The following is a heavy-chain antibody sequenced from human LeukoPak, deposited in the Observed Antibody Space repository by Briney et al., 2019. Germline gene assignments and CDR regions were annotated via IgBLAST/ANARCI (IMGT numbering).Heavy chain of an antibody. V-gene: IGHV3-23*01. CDR1: AFTFSSYA. CDR2: VSGSGGNT. J-gene: IGHJ4*02. Sequence: QPGGPLRLSCAASAFTFSSYAMSWVRQAPGKGLEWVSTVSGSGGNTYYADSVKGRFTISRDNSKNTLYLQMNSLRAEDTAVYYCAKGRSGYCSSTRCYAFDFWGQGTLVTVSS. D-gene: IGHD2-2*01. CDR3: AKGRSGYCSSTRCYAFDF.